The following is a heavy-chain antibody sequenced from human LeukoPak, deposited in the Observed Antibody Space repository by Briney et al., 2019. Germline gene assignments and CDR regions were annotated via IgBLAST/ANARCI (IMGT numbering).Heavy chain of an antibody. Sequence: GGSLRLSRAASGFTFRDYYMSWIRQAPGKGLDWVSYISSSGSTIYYADSVKGRFTISRDNAKNSLYLQMNSLRDEDTAVYYCARSDGRDGYNYRVYWGQGTLVTVSS. D-gene: IGHD5-24*01. V-gene: IGHV3-11*01. J-gene: IGHJ4*02. CDR1: GFTFRDYY. CDR2: ISSSGSTI. CDR3: ARSDGRDGYNYRVY.